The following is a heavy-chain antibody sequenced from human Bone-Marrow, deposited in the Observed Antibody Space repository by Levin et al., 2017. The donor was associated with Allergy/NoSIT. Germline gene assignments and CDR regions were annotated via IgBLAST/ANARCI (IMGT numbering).Heavy chain of an antibody. CDR3: AKTRGGMGVRRGYSGYDLWGFDY. V-gene: IGHV3-30*18. Sequence: GGSLRLSCAASGFTFSSYGMHWVRQAPGKGLEWVAVISYDGSNKYYADSVKGRFTISRDNSKNTLYLQMNSLRAEDTAVYYCAKTRGGMGVRRGYSGYDLWGFDYWGQGTLVTVSS. J-gene: IGHJ4*02. CDR2: ISYDGSNK. D-gene: IGHD5-12*01. CDR1: GFTFSSYG.